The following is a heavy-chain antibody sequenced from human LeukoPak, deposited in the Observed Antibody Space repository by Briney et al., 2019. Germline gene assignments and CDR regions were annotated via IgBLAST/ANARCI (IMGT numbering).Heavy chain of an antibody. CDR3: ARDAGGPDWFDP. CDR1: GGSISSYY. V-gene: IGHV4-4*07. Sequence: SETLSFTCTVSGGSISSYYWSWIRQPAGKGLEWIGRISTGGSTNYNPSLKSRVTMSVDTSKNQFSLKLSSVTAADTAVYYCARDAGGPDWFDPWGQGTLVTVSS. CDR2: ISTGGST. J-gene: IGHJ5*02. D-gene: IGHD2-15*01.